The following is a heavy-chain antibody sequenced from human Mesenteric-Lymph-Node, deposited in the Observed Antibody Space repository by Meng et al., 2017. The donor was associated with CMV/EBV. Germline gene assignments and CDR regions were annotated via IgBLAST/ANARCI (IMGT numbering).Heavy chain of an antibody. D-gene: IGHD2-2*01. CDR2: INPSGGST. CDR1: GYTFTGYY. V-gene: IGHV1-46*01. Sequence: ASVKVSCKASGYTFTGYYMHWVRQAPGQGLEWMGIINPSGGSTSYAQKFQGRVTMTRDTSTSTVYMELSSLRSEDTAVYYCARELSSTSWLVRNWFDPWGQGTLVTVSS. CDR3: ARELSSTSWLVRNWFDP. J-gene: IGHJ5*02.